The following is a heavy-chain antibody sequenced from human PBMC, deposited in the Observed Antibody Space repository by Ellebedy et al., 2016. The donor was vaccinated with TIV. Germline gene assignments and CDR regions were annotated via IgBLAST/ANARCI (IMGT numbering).Heavy chain of an antibody. Sequence: PGGSLRLSCAASGFTFSDYYMDWVRHAPRTGLESVGRIRNKAHGQTTEYAASVKGRFIISRENSENSLYLHISTLKTEDTAVYYCVRGYRGFDSWGQGTLVTVSS. V-gene: IGHV3-72*01. CDR2: IRNKAHGQTT. D-gene: IGHD1-1*01. CDR1: GFTFSDYY. J-gene: IGHJ4*02. CDR3: VRGYRGFDS.